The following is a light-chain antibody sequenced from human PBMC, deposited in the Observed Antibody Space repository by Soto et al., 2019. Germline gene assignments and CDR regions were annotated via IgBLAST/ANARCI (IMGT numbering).Light chain of an antibody. J-gene: IGLJ2*01. V-gene: IGLV1-47*01. CDR2: RDN. Sequence: QSVLTQPPSASGTPGQRVTISCSGSSSNIGSNYVYWYQQFPGTAPKLLIYRDNHRPSGVPDRFSGSRSGTSASLAISGLLSEDEADYYCAAWDDSLSVLFGGGTKLTVL. CDR1: SSNIGSNY. CDR3: AAWDDSLSVL.